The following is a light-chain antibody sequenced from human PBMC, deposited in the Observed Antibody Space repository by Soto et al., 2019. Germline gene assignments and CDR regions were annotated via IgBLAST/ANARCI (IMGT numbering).Light chain of an antibody. CDR1: QSVGSN. Sequence: EIVMTQSPATLSVSPGERATLSCRASQSVGSNLAWYQQKPGQAPRLLIYGASTRATGIPARFSGSGSGTEFTLTISSLQSEDFAVYYCQQKWAFGQGTKLEIK. V-gene: IGKV3-15*01. CDR2: GAS. J-gene: IGKJ2*01. CDR3: QQKWA.